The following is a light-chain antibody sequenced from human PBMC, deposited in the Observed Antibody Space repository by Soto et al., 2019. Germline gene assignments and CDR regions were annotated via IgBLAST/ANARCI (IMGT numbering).Light chain of an antibody. CDR1: QGVGSN. CDR2: GAS. V-gene: IGKV3-15*01. J-gene: IGKJ4*01. Sequence: EIVMTQSPGTLSVSPGERVTVRCRASQGVGSNLAWYQQKPGQAPRLLIYGASTRASGIRGRFSGSGSGTEFTFTFSKLQSEDFGDYYCQQYDAWPLTFGGGTKVDIK. CDR3: QQYDAWPLT.